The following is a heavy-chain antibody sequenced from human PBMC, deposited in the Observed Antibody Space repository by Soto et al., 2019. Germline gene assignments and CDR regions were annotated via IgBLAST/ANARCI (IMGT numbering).Heavy chain of an antibody. CDR3: ARDRGRGSSYGDFGY. V-gene: IGHV1-69*01. CDR2: IIPIFGTA. D-gene: IGHD5-18*01. Sequence: QVQLVQSGAVVQTPGSSVKVSCKASGGSFRSYAISWVRQAPGQGLGWMGGIIPIFGTANYAQKFQGRVTITPDEPTRTAYMELSSLRSEDTAVYYCARDRGRGSSYGDFGYWGQGTLVTVSS. J-gene: IGHJ4*02. CDR1: GGSFRSYA.